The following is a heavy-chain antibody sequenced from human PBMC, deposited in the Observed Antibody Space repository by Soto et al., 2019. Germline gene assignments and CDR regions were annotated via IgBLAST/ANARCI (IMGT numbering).Heavy chain of an antibody. CDR1: GFPFTNYW. V-gene: IGHV3-74*01. D-gene: IGHD3-16*01. CDR2: ISPDGSDV. Sequence: GGSLRLSCAASGFPFTNYWMNWVRQTPGKGLMWVSRISPDGSDVGYADSVEGRFTVSRDNAKNTLYLQMHSLRAEETAMYYCACWGHSVPVAPSDFDRWGQGTLVTVSS. CDR3: ACWGHSVPVAPSDFDR. J-gene: IGHJ4*02.